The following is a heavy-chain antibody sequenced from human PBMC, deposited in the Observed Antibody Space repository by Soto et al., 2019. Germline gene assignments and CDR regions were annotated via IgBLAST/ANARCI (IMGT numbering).Heavy chain of an antibody. V-gene: IGHV4-31*03. D-gene: IGHD3-3*01. J-gene: IGHJ5*02. Sequence: TLSLTCTVSGGSISSGGYYWSWIRQHPGKGLEWIGYIYYSGSTYYNPSLKSRVTISVDTSKNQFSLKLSSVTAADTAVYYCARAPILRILGWLLPWFDPWGQGTLVTVSS. CDR1: GGSISSGGYY. CDR2: IYYSGST. CDR3: ARAPILRILGWLLPWFDP.